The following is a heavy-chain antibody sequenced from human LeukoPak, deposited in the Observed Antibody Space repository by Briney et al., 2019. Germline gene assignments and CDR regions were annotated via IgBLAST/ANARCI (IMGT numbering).Heavy chain of an antibody. CDR2: TSSSSYI. V-gene: IGHV3-21*01. J-gene: IGHJ6*02. Sequence: PGESLRLFCAASGFTVSSYSMNWVRQAPGKGLEWVSSTSSSSYIYYADSVKGRFAISRDNAKNSLYLQMNSLRAEDTAVYYCARDHEYYDILTGLEYGMDVWGQGTTVTVSS. CDR3: ARDHEYYDILTGLEYGMDV. CDR1: GFTVSSYS. D-gene: IGHD3-9*01.